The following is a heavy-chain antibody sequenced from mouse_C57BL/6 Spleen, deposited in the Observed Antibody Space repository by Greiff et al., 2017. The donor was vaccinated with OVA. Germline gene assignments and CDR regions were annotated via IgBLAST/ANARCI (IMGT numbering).Heavy chain of an antibody. CDR2: IDPSDSET. V-gene: IGHV1-52*01. CDR1: GYTFTSYW. Sequence: LQQPGAELVRPGSSVKLSCKASGYTFTSYWMHWVKQRPIQGLEWIGNIDPSDSETHYNQKFKDKATLTVDKSSSTAYMQLSSLTSEDSAVYYCARGTTVVATDYWGQGTLVTVSA. J-gene: IGHJ3*01. D-gene: IGHD1-1*01. CDR3: ARGTTVVATDY.